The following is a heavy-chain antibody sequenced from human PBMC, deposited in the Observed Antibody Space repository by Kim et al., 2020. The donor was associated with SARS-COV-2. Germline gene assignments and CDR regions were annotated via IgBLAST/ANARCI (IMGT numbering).Heavy chain of an antibody. CDR3: AREYSSGWYGYYYYGMDV. CDR2: IYHSGST. J-gene: IGHJ6*02. V-gene: IGHV4-4*02. CDR1: GGSFSSSNW. D-gene: IGHD6-19*01. Sequence: SETLSLTCAVSGGSFSSSNWWSWVRQPPGKGLEWIGEIYHSGSTNYNPSLKSRVTISVDKSKNQFSLKLSSVTAADTAVYYCAREYSSGWYGYYYYGMDVWGQGTTVTVSS.